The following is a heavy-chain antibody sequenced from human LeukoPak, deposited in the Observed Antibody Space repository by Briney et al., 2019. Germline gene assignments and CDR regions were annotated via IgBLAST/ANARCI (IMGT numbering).Heavy chain of an antibody. Sequence: GESLKISCQASGYSFTNSWIGWARQMPGKGLEWMAIINPGDSDTRYNPSFQGQVTISADKSISTVYLQWGSLKASDTAMYYCARQPGAGWFDPWGQGTLVTVSS. CDR2: INPGDSDT. D-gene: IGHD3-10*01. V-gene: IGHV5-51*01. CDR1: GYSFTNSW. J-gene: IGHJ5*02. CDR3: ARQPGAGWFDP.